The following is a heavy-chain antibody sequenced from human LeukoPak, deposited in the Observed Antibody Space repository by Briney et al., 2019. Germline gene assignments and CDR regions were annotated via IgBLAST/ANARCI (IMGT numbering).Heavy chain of an antibody. CDR2: ISYDGSNE. D-gene: IGHD2-2*01. CDR1: GFTFSSYG. CDR3: ARVRAGYCTSTSCYTGMDV. V-gene: IGHV3-30*03. Sequence: PGRSLRLSCAASGFTFSSYGMHWVRQAPGKGLEWVALISYDGSNEYYADYVRGRFTISRDNSKFTLYMQMNSLRAEDTAVYYCARVRAGYCTSTSCYTGMDVWGQGTTVTVSS. J-gene: IGHJ6*02.